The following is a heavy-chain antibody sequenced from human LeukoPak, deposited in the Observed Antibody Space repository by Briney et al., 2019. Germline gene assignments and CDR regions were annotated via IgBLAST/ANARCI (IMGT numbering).Heavy chain of an antibody. V-gene: IGHV1-2*02. D-gene: IGHD6-13*01. CDR1: GYTFTDYY. CDR2: VNPNSGDT. J-gene: IGHJ4*02. Sequence: ASVKVSCKASGYTFTDYYMHWVRQAPGQGLEWMGWVNPNSGDTNYVHKFQGRVTMTSDTSISTAYMNLSRVRSDDTAVYYCALLFSSTWYRFDSWGQGTLVTVSS. CDR3: ALLFSSTWYRFDS.